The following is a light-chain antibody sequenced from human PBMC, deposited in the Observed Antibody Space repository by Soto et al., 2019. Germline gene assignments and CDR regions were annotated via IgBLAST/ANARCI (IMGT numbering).Light chain of an antibody. Sequence: QPVLTQSPSASASLGASVKLTCTLSSGHNNYAIAWHQQQPEKGPRYLMKLNSDGSHSKGDGIPDRFSGPSSGAERYLTISNLQSEDEADYYCQTWGTGIQVFGGGTKLTVL. J-gene: IGLJ3*02. CDR1: SGHNNYA. CDR2: LNSDGSH. V-gene: IGLV4-69*01. CDR3: QTWGTGIQV.